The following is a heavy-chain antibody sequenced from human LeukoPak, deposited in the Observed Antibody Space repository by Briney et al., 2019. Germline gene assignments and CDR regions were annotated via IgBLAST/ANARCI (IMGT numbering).Heavy chain of an antibody. D-gene: IGHD6-13*01. Sequence: SETLSLTCTVSGGSISSYYWSWIRQPAGKVLEWIGRIYTSGSTNYNPSLKSRVTMSVDTSKNQFSLKLSSVTAADTAVYYCARGGAAAAGIIWFDPWGQGTLVTVSS. CDR1: GGSISSYY. CDR3: ARGGAAAAGIIWFDP. J-gene: IGHJ5*02. CDR2: IYTSGST. V-gene: IGHV4-4*07.